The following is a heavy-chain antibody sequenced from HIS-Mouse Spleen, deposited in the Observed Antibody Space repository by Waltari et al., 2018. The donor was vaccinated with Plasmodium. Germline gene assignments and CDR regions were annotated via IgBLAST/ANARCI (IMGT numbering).Heavy chain of an antibody. CDR1: GFPFRSYW. D-gene: IGHD6-13*01. J-gene: IGHJ2*01. V-gene: IGHV3-7*01. CDR3: ASSWYWYFDL. Sequence: LVQPGGSLVPSWAASGFPFRSYWMSWVRQAPGKGLEWVANIKQDGSEKYYVDSVKGRFTISRDNAKNSLYLQMNSLRAEDTAVYYCASSWYWYFDLWGRGTLVTVSS. CDR2: IKQDGSEK.